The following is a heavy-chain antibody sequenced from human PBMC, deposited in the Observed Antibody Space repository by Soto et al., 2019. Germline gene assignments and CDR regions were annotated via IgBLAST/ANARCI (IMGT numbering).Heavy chain of an antibody. D-gene: IGHD6-19*01. Sequence: VQLVESGGGVVQPGRSLRLSCAASGFTFSDYAMHWVRQAPGKGLEWVAVVSHDGRNTHYADSVKGRFTISRDSSKNTVSLEMPSLRAENTAVYYCAKGGRQWLVTSGFNYWGQGALVTVSS. CDR1: GFTFSDYA. CDR2: VSHDGRNT. J-gene: IGHJ4*02. V-gene: IGHV3-30*18. CDR3: AKGGRQWLVTSGFNY.